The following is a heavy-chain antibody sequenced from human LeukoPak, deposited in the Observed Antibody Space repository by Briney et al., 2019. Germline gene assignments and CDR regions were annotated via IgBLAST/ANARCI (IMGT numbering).Heavy chain of an antibody. CDR2: IDPRSGIT. V-gene: IGHV1-2*02. CDR1: AYTFTDYY. CDR3: GRDNYGKFDY. D-gene: IGHD4-11*01. J-gene: IGHJ4*02. Sequence: GASVKVSCRASAYTFTDYYLHWVRQAPGQGLQWMGWIDPRSGITLFAEKFQGRVTMTSDSSLSTVYMELTWLTSDDTAVYYCGRDNYGKFDYWGQGTLVTVSS.